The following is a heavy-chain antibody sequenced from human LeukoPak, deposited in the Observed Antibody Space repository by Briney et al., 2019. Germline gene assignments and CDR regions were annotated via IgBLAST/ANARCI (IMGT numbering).Heavy chain of an antibody. CDR2: ISVSGDNT. D-gene: IGHD1-14*01. CDR3: AKDNQGDAFDI. V-gene: IGHV3-23*01. Sequence: GGSLRLSCVGSGFTFVSYVVSWVRQAPGKGLEWVSAISVSGDNTYYADSVKGRFTISRDNSKNTLYLQMNSLRAEDTAVYYCAKDNQGDAFDIWGQGTMVTVSS. CDR1: GFTFVSYV. J-gene: IGHJ3*02.